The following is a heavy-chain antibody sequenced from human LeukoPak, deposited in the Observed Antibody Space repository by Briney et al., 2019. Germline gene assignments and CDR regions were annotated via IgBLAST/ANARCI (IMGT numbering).Heavy chain of an antibody. J-gene: IGHJ4*02. CDR2: IYSGGST. Sequence: PGGSLRLSCAASGFTVSSNYMSWVRQAPGKGLEWVSVIYSGGSTYYADSVKGRFTISRDNSKNTLYLQMNSLRAEDTAVYYCARGRAYSSSWEGVDYWGQGTLVTVSS. V-gene: IGHV3-66*01. CDR3: ARGRAYSSSWEGVDY. D-gene: IGHD6-13*01. CDR1: GFTVSSNY.